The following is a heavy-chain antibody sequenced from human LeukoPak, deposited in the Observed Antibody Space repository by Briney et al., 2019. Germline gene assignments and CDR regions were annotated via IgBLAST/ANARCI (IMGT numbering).Heavy chain of an antibody. V-gene: IGHV1-18*01. D-gene: IGHD5-12*01. CDR1: GYTFTSYG. CDR2: ISAYNGNT. Sequence: ASVKVSCKASGYTFTSYGISWVRQAPGQGLEWMGWISAYNGNTNYAQKLQGRVTMTTDTSTSTAYMELRSLRSDDTAVYYCAREGQHIVAPYYYYYMDAWGKGTTVTVSS. CDR3: AREGQHIVAPYYYYYMDA. J-gene: IGHJ6*03.